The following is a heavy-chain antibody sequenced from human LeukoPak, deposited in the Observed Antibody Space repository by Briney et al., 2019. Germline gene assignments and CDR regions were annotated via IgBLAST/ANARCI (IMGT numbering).Heavy chain of an antibody. CDR1: GFTFSSYW. CDR2: IKQDGNEK. V-gene: IGHV3-7*01. J-gene: IGHJ5*01. Sequence: PGGSLRLSCAASGFTFSSYWMNWVRQAPGKGLEWVANIKQDGNEKHYEDSVKGRFSISRDNAKNSLYLQMDSLRAEDTAVYYCAKEGAYPIITYDSWGQGALVTVSS. CDR3: AKEGAYPIITYDS. D-gene: IGHD3-10*01.